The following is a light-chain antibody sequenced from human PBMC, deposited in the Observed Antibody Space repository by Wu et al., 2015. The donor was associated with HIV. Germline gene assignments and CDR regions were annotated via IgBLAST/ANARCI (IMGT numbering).Light chain of an antibody. CDR2: GAS. Sequence: EIVLTQSPGTLSLSPGDRATLSCRASQSVSSSYLAWYQQKPGQAPRLLIYGASSRATGIPDRFSGGGSGTDFTLTISSLEPEDFAVYYCQQRANWPLTFGGGTRLEIK. V-gene: IGKV3D-20*02. CDR1: QSVSSSY. J-gene: IGKJ4*01. CDR3: QQRANWPLT.